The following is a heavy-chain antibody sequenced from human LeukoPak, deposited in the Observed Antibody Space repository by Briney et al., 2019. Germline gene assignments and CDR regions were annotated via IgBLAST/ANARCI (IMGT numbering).Heavy chain of an antibody. J-gene: IGHJ6*03. CDR3: ARGGTTNYYYYMDV. D-gene: IGHD4-11*01. CDR1: GYTFTGYA. V-gene: IGHV1-3*03. Sequence: ASVKVSCKASGYTFTGYAMHWVRQAPGQRLEWMGWINAGNGNTKYSQEFQGRVTITRDTSASTAYMELSSLRSEDMAVYYCARGGTTNYYYYMDVWGQGTLVTVSS. CDR2: INAGNGNT.